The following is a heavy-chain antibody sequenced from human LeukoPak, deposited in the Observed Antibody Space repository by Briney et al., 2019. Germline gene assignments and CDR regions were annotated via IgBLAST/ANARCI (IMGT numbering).Heavy chain of an antibody. D-gene: IGHD3-10*02. CDR3: AELGITMIGGV. CDR2: ISWDGFST. Sequence: PGGSLRLSCAASGFTFDDYAMHWVRQAPGKGLEWVSLISWDGFSTYYADSVKGRFTISRDNAKNSLYLQMNSLRAEDTAVYYCAELGITMIGGVWGKGTTVTISS. CDR1: GFTFDDYA. J-gene: IGHJ6*04. V-gene: IGHV3-43D*03.